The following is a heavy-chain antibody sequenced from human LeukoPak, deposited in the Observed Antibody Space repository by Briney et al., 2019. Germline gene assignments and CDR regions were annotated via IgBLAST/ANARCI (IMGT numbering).Heavy chain of an antibody. J-gene: IGHJ5*02. CDR1: GYTFTSYG. V-gene: IGHV1-18*01. CDR2: ISAYNGNT. CDR3: ARVGDFGVVIIPVFMGFDP. D-gene: IGHD3-3*01. Sequence: ASVKVSCKASGYTFTSYGISWVRQAPGQGLEWMGWISAYNGNTNYAQKLQGRVTMTTDTSTSTAYMELRSLGSDDTAVYYCARVGDFGVVIIPVFMGFDPWGQGTLVTVSS.